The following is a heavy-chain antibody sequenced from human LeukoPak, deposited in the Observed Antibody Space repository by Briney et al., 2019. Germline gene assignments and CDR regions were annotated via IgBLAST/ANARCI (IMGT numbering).Heavy chain of an antibody. V-gene: IGHV3-30*04. J-gene: IGHJ4*02. CDR1: GFTFSSYA. CDR3: ARDPSGYYDSVYFDY. Sequence: GGSLRLSCAASGFTFSSYAMHWVRQAPGKGLEWVAVISYDGSNQYYADSVKGRFTIPRDNSKNTLYLQMNSLRAEDTAVYYCARDPSGYYDSVYFDYWGQGTLVTVSS. CDR2: ISYDGSNQ. D-gene: IGHD3-22*01.